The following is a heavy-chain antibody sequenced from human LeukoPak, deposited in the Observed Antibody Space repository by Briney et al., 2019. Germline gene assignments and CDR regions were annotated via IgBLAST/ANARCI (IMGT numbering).Heavy chain of an antibody. J-gene: IGHJ4*02. CDR2: IFHSGNT. V-gene: IGHV4-34*12. CDR1: GGSFSGYY. Sequence: SETLSLTCAVYGGSFSGYYWSWIRQPPGKGLEWIESIFHSGNTYYNPSLKSRVTMSVDTSKNQFSLRLTSVTAADTAAYYCARFRRGWYFDYWSQGTLVTVSS. CDR3: ARFRRGWYFDY. D-gene: IGHD3-10*01.